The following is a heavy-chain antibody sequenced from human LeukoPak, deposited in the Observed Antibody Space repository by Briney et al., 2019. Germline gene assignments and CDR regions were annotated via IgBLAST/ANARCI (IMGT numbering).Heavy chain of an antibody. Sequence: PGGSLRLSCEASGFTFSYYAMHWVRQAPGRGLEWVAVIGYDGSNRNYADSVKGRFTISRDNSKNTLYLEMNSLRADDTAVYFCARYFRALDHWGQGDLVTVSS. J-gene: IGHJ4*02. CDR3: ARYFRALDH. V-gene: IGHV3-30*04. CDR1: GFTFSYYA. D-gene: IGHD3-9*01. CDR2: IGYDGSNR.